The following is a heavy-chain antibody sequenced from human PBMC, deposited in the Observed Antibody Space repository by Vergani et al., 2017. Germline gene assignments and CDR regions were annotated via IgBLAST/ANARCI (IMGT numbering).Heavy chain of an antibody. CDR1: GYTFTGYY. CDR2: INPNSGGT. D-gene: IGHD2-15*01. CDR3: ARDAGYCSGGGCFSPRDYYYGMDV. V-gene: IGHV1-2*02. J-gene: IGHJ6*02. Sequence: QVQLVQSEAEVMKPGASVKVSCKASGYTFTGYYMHWVRQAPGQGLECMGWINPNSGGTNYAPKFQGRVTMTTDTSISTAYMELSSLRSDDTAVYYCARDAGYCSGGGCFSPRDYYYGMDVWGQGTTVTVSS.